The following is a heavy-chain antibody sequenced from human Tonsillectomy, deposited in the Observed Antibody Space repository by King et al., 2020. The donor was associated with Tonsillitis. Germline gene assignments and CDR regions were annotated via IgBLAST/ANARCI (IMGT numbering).Heavy chain of an antibody. CDR2: IGTAGDT. CDR1: GFTFSSYD. CDR3: ARVLSEDDAFDI. V-gene: IGHV3-13*01. J-gene: IGHJ3*02. Sequence: VQLVESGGGLVQPGGSLRLSCAASGFTFSSYDMHWVRQATGKGLDWVSAIGTAGDTYYPGSVKGRFTISRENAKNSLYLQMNSLRAGDTAVYYCARVLSEDDAFDIWGQGTMVTVSS. D-gene: IGHD3-3*02.